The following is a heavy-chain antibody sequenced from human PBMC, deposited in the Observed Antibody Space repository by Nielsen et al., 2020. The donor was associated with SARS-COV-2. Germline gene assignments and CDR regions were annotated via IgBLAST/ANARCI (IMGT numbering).Heavy chain of an antibody. Sequence: SETLSLTCTVSGGSVSSGSYYWSWIRQPPGKGLEWIGYIYYSGSTNYNPSLKSRVTISVDTSKNQFSLKLSSVTAADTAVYYCARGFKSVGFWSGYSNWFDPWGQGTLVTVSS. CDR2: IYYSGST. CDR1: GGSVSSGSYY. V-gene: IGHV4-61*01. D-gene: IGHD3-3*01. CDR3: ARGFKSVGFWSGYSNWFDP. J-gene: IGHJ5*02.